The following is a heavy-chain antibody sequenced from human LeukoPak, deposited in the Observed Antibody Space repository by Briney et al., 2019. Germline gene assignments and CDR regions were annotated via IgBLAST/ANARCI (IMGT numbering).Heavy chain of an antibody. Sequence: PSETLSLTCAVYGGSFSGYYWSWIRQNPGKGLEWIGEINHSGSTNYNPSLKSRVTISVDTSKNQFSLKLSSVTAADTAVYYCARAMATDYWGQGTLVTVSS. V-gene: IGHV4-34*01. CDR3: ARAMATDY. CDR2: INHSGST. D-gene: IGHD5-24*01. CDR1: GGSFSGYY. J-gene: IGHJ4*02.